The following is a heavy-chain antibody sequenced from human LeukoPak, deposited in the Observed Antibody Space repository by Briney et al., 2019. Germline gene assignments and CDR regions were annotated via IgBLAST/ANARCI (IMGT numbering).Heavy chain of an antibody. CDR3: AKDGIAVAGPYYFDY. CDR2: ISGSGGST. Sequence: GGSLRLSCVASGFTFSSYSMNWVRQAPGKGLEWVSAISGSGGSTYYADSVKGRFTISRDNSKNTLYLQMNSLRAEDTAVYYCAKDGIAVAGPYYFDYWGQGTLVTVSS. V-gene: IGHV3-23*01. D-gene: IGHD6-19*01. J-gene: IGHJ4*02. CDR1: GFTFSSYS.